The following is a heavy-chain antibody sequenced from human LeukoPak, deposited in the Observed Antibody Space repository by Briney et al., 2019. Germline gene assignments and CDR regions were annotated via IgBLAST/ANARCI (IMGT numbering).Heavy chain of an antibody. Sequence: GGPLRLSCAASGFTFSTYWMSWVRQAPGKGLEWVANIKEDGSEKYYGDSVKGRFTISRDNAKNSLYLEMNSLRVEDTAVYYCARDSSGYQWGQGTLVTVSS. V-gene: IGHV3-7*01. CDR1: GFTFSTYW. CDR2: IKEDGSEK. D-gene: IGHD3-22*01. J-gene: IGHJ4*02. CDR3: ARDSSGYQ.